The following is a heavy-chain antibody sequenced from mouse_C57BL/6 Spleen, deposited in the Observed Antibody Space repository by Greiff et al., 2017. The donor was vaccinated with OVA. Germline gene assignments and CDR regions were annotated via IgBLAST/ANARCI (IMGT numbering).Heavy chain of an antibody. J-gene: IGHJ4*01. CDR3: ARQGGYYAMDY. V-gene: IGHV5-17*01. CDR2: ISSGSSTI. CDR1: GFTFSDYG. Sequence: EVMLVESGGGLVKPGGSLKLSCAASGFTFSDYGMHWVRQAPEKGLEWVAYISSGSSTIYYADTVKGRFTISRDNAKNTLFLQMTSLRSEDTAMYHCARQGGYYAMDYWGQGTSVTVSS.